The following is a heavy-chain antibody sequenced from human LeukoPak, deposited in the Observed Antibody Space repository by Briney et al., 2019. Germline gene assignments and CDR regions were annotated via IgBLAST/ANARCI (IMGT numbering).Heavy chain of an antibody. J-gene: IGHJ4*02. Sequence: GGSLRLSCVASGFSFEDYAMHWVRQAPGKGLEWVSGINWNSGSIGYADSVKGRFTISGDNAKNSLYLQMNSLRAEDTALYYCANGRAVAGPFDYWGQGIMVTDSS. CDR3: ANGRAVAGPFDY. V-gene: IGHV3-9*01. D-gene: IGHD6-19*01. CDR2: INWNSGSI. CDR1: GFSFEDYA.